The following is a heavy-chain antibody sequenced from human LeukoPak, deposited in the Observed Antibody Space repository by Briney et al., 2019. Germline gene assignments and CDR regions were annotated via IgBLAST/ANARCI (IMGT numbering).Heavy chain of an antibody. CDR2: IWYDGSNK. Sequence: VRSLRLSCAASGFTFSSYGMHWVRQAPGKGLEGVAVIWYDGSNKYYADSVKGRFTISRDNSKNTLYLQMNSLRAEDTAVYYCARAITMVRGVSDAFDIWGQGTMVTVSS. V-gene: IGHV3-33*01. D-gene: IGHD3-10*01. CDR1: GFTFSSYG. J-gene: IGHJ3*02. CDR3: ARAITMVRGVSDAFDI.